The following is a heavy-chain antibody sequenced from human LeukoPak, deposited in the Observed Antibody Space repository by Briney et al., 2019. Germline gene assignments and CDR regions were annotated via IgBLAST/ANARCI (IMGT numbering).Heavy chain of an antibody. Sequence: GESLKISCKGSGYSFTSYWIGWVRQMPGKGLEWMGIIYPGDSDTRYSPSFQGQVTISADKSISTAYLQWSSLKASDTAMYYCARQRGYCSSTSCSGGNFDYWGQGTTVTVSS. CDR3: ARQRGYCSSTSCSGGNFDY. CDR2: IYPGDSDT. J-gene: IGHJ4*03. CDR1: GYSFTSYW. V-gene: IGHV5-51*01. D-gene: IGHD2-2*01.